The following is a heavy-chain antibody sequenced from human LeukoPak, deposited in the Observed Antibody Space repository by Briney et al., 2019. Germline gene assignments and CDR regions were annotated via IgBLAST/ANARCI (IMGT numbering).Heavy chain of an antibody. D-gene: IGHD4-17*01. Sequence: GGSLRLSCAASGFTFSSYSMNWVRQAPGKGLEWVSSISSSSSYIYYADSVKGRFTISRDNAKNSLYLQMNSLRAEDTAVYYCARLGVTTVTTTSVWGQGTLVTVSS. J-gene: IGHJ4*02. V-gene: IGHV3-21*01. CDR2: ISSSSSYI. CDR3: ARLGVTTVTTTSV. CDR1: GFTFSSYS.